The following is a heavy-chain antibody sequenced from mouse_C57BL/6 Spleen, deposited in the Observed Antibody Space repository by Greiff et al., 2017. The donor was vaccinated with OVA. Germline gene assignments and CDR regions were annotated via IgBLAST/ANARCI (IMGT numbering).Heavy chain of an antibody. J-gene: IGHJ2*01. CDR2: IYPSDSET. CDR1: GYTFTSYW. D-gene: IGHD3-2*02. V-gene: IGHV1-61*01. Sequence: VQLQQPGAELVRPGSSVKLSCKASGYTFTSYWMDWVKQRPGQGLEWIGNIYPSDSETHYNQKFKDKATLTVDKSSSTAYMQLSSLTSEDSAVYYCARGSGYNFDYWGQGTTLTVSS. CDR3: ARGSGYNFDY.